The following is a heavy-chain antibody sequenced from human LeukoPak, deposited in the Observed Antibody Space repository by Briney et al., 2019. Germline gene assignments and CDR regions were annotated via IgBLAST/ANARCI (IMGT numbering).Heavy chain of an antibody. CDR1: GVSMSNHY. D-gene: IGHD6-13*01. CDR2: IYGSATT. V-gene: IGHV4-59*11. Sequence: SETLSLTCTVSGVSMSNHYWSWLRQPPGKGLEWIGYIYGSATTKYNPSLSSRVTMSVDTSKNQFSLKLTSVTAADTALYYCASRPADSNWCGVFDFWSRGTLVTVSS. CDR3: ASRPADSNWCGVFDF. J-gene: IGHJ4*02.